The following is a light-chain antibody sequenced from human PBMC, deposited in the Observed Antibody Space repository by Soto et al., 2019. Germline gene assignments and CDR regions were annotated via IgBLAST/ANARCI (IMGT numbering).Light chain of an antibody. V-gene: IGKV2-24*01. J-gene: IGKJ2*01. CDR2: KVT. CDR3: MQATCFHPYT. Sequence: VVLPQTPLSSPVTLGQPASISCRSSQSLVHSDGNTYLSWLQQRPGQPPRLLIYKVTNRFSGVPDRFSGSGAGTEFTMKISRVEAEDVGVYFCMQATCFHPYTFGQGPKLEMK. CDR1: QSLVHSDGNTY.